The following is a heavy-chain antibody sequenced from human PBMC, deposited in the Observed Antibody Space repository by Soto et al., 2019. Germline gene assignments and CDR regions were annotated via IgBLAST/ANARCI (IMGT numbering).Heavy chain of an antibody. CDR2: IIPILGIA. Sequence: QVQLVQSGAEVKKPGSSVKVSCKASGGTFSSYTISWVRQAPGQGLEWMGRIIPILGIANYAQKFQGRVTITADKSTSTAYMELSSLRSEDTAVYYCARVAPCSGGSCYSLGDAFDIWGQGTMVTVSS. J-gene: IGHJ3*02. CDR3: ARVAPCSGGSCYSLGDAFDI. V-gene: IGHV1-69*02. D-gene: IGHD2-15*01. CDR1: GGTFSSYT.